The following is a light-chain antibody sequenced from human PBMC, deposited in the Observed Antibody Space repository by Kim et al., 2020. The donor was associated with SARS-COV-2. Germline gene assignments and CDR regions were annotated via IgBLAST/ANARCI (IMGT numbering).Light chain of an antibody. J-gene: IGLJ3*02. Sequence: QSVLTQPPSASGTPGQRIEMSCSGSSSNIGVNAVNWYQLFPGTAPKLLIFDNDRRPSGVPDRISGSKSGTSASLALSGLLFEDEADYYCGTWDDSLDAWVFGGGTKLTVL. CDR3: GTWDDSLDAWV. CDR1: SSNIGVNA. CDR2: DND. V-gene: IGLV1-44*01.